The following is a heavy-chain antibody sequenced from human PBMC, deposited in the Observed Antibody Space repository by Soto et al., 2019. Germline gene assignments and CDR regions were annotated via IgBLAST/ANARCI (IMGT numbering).Heavy chain of an antibody. CDR3: AKDLVGACDY. V-gene: IGHV3-30*18. Sequence: QVQLVESGGGVVQPGRSLRLSCAASGFTFSSYGMHWVRQAPGKGLEWVAVISYDGSNKYYADSVKGRFTISRDNSKNTLYLQMNSLRAEDTAVYYCAKDLVGACDYWGQGTLVTVSS. J-gene: IGHJ4*02. CDR1: GFTFSSYG. CDR2: ISYDGSNK. D-gene: IGHD1-26*01.